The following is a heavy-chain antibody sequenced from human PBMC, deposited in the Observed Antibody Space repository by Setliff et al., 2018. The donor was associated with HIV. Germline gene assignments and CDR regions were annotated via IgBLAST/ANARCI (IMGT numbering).Heavy chain of an antibody. CDR1: GGTFSSYA. D-gene: IGHD6-19*01. Sequence: GASVKVSCKASGGTFSSYAISWVRQAPGQGLEWMGGIIPIFGTANYAQKFQGRVTITADESTSTAYMELSSLRSEDTAVYYCARDPHNRWQWLQMGRSGWGQGTLVTVSS. CDR2: IIPIFGTA. J-gene: IGHJ4*02. CDR3: ARDPHNRWQWLQMGRSG. V-gene: IGHV1-69*13.